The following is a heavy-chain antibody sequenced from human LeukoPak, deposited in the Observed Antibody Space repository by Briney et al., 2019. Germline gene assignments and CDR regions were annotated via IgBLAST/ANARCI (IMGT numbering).Heavy chain of an antibody. J-gene: IGHJ4*02. CDR1: GFTFSSYA. CDR3: ASGYSGYDFLTYFDY. D-gene: IGHD5-12*01. V-gene: IGHV3-30-3*01. CDR2: ISYDGSNK. Sequence: PGRSLRLSCAASGFTFSSYAMHWVRPAPGKGLEWVAVISYDGSNKYYADSVKGRFTISRDNSKNTLYLQMNSLRAEDTAVYYCASGYSGYDFLTYFDYWGQGTLVTVSS.